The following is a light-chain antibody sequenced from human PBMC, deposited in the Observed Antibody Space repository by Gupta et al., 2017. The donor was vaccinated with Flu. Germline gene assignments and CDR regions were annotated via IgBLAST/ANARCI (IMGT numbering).Light chain of an antibody. V-gene: IGKV3-11*01. J-gene: IGKJ2*01. CDR2: DAS. Sequence: EIVLTQSPANLPLSPGERATLSCRASQSVGTYLAWYQQKPGQTPRLLIYDASNRATGIPARLSGSGSGTDFTLPISSLEPEDFAVYYCQKRSNWPPYTFGQGTRLEI. CDR1: QSVGTY. CDR3: QKRSNWPPYT.